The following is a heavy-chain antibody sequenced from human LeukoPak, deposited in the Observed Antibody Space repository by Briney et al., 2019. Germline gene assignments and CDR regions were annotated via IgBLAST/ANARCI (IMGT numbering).Heavy chain of an antibody. CDR3: AKDWTPHNRVYDCLDA. V-gene: IGHV3-23*01. Sequence: RLTPKKGPEWVATIGSGADLFYAESVKGRFTISREDPRNTVWLQMNSLRAEDTALYYCAKDWTPHNRVYDCLDAWGQGTQVTVSS. CDR2: IGSGADL. J-gene: IGHJ5*02. D-gene: IGHD3-16*01.